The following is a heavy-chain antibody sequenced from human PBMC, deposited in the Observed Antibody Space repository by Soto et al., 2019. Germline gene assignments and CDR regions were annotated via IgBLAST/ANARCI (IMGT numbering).Heavy chain of an antibody. V-gene: IGHV3-23*01. CDR2: ISGSGGST. D-gene: IGHD3-10*01. CDR1: GFTFCSYA. Sequence: EVQLLESGGGLVQPGGSLRLSWAASGFTFCSYAMSWVRQAPVKGLEWVSAISGSGGSTYYADSVKGLFTISRDNSKNTLYLQMNSLSAEDTAVYYCASPAPGNYWGKGTLVTVSS. J-gene: IGHJ4*02. CDR3: ASPAPGNY.